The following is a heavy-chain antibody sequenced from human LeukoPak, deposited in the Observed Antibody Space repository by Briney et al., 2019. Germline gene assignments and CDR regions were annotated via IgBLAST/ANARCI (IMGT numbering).Heavy chain of an antibody. CDR2: MNPNSGNT. D-gene: IGHD3-22*01. Sequence: VASVKVSCTASGYTFTSYDINWVRQATGQGLEWMGWMNPNSGNTGYAQKFQGRVTMTRNTSISTAYMELSSLRSEDTAVYYCARGQSHSYYYDSSGYSEGDDYWGQGTLVTVSS. CDR3: ARGQSHSYYYDSSGYSEGDDY. J-gene: IGHJ4*02. CDR1: GYTFTSYD. V-gene: IGHV1-8*01.